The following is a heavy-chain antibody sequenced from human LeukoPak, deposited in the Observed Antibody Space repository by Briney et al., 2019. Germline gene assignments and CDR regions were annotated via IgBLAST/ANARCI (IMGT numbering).Heavy chain of an antibody. D-gene: IGHD6-6*01. CDR2: ISGSGGST. J-gene: IGHJ6*02. CDR1: GFTFSSYA. CDR3: AKGEYSSPTESMDV. Sequence: GGSLRLSCAASGFTFSSYAMSWVRQAPGKGLEWVSAISGSGGSTYYADSVKGRFTISRDNSKNTLYLQMNSLRAEDTAVYYCAKGEYSSPTESMDVWGQGTTVTVSS. V-gene: IGHV3-23*01.